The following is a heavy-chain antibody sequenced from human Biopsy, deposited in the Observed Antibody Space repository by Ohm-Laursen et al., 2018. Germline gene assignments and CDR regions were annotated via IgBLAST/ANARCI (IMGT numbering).Heavy chain of an antibody. V-gene: IGHV4-39*01. Sequence: GTLSLTCTVSGGSISSSTTYYWAWLRQPPGKGLEWIGSIYNTETTFYNPSLKSRVTISVDTSTNQFSLKVSSVTAADAALYFCARHPTGFWFDPWGHGTLVTVSS. CDR3: ARHPTGFWFDP. J-gene: IGHJ5*02. CDR2: IYNTETT. CDR1: GGSISSSTTYY.